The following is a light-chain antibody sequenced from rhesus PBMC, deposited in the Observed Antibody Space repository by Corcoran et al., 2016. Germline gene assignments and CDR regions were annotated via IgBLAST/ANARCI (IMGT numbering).Light chain of an antibody. V-gene: IGKV1-19*01. CDR2: HAS. Sequence: DIQMTQSPSSLSASIGDKVTITCHASQGISNWLAWYQQKPGKAPKPLIYHASTLQSGVPSRFRGSGSGTDYTLTISSLQPEDFATYYCQQYDDLPLTFGGGTTVEIK. CDR1: QGISNW. CDR3: QQYDDLPLT. J-gene: IGKJ4*01.